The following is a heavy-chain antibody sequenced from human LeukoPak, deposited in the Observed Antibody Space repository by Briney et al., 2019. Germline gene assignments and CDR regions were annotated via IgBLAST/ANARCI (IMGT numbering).Heavy chain of an antibody. CDR3: AREKGPITMVRGVIRYYFDY. CDR1: GYTFTSYY. J-gene: IGHJ4*02. D-gene: IGHD3-10*01. CDR2: INPSGGST. V-gene: IGHV1-46*01. Sequence: ASVKVSCKASGYTFTSYYMHWVRQAPGQGLEWMGIINPSGGSTSYARKFQGRVTMTRDTSTSTVYMELSSLRSEDTAVYYCAREKGPITMVRGVIRYYFDYWGQGTLVTVSS.